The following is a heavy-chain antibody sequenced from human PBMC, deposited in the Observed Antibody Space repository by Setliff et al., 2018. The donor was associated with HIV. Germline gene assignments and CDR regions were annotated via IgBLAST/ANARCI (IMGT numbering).Heavy chain of an antibody. J-gene: IGHJ3*01. D-gene: IGHD2-21*02. Sequence: SVKVSCKASGGIFNTYGMNWVRQAPGQGLEWMGGIIPIARAPNYAQKFQDRVTITADESTSTAYMELSSLRSEDTAVYYCASAYCGGDCYSVGDAFDVWGQGTMVTVSS. CDR2: IIPIARAP. CDR3: ASAYCGGDCYSVGDAFDV. CDR1: GGIFNTYG. V-gene: IGHV1-69*13.